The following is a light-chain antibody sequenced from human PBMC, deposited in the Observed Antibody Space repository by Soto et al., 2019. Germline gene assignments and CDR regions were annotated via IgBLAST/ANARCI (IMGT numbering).Light chain of an antibody. CDR2: DVS. J-gene: IGLJ1*01. Sequence: QSVLTQPASVSGSPGQSITISCTGTSSDIGDSNYVSWYQQHPGKAPKLVIYDVSNRPSGVSNRFSGSKSANTASLTISGLQAEDEADYYCSSFRSSSTSYVSGTGTKVPVL. V-gene: IGLV2-14*03. CDR3: SSFRSSSTSYV. CDR1: SSDIGDSNY.